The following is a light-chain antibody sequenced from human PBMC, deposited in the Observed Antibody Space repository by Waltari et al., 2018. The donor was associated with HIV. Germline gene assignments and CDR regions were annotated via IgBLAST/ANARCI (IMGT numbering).Light chain of an antibody. CDR2: NVD. CDR3: ASFTGDNTVM. J-gene: IGLJ3*02. Sequence: AVTQPASVSGLPGQSTTISCTGGDSDFGLYNFVSWYQQHSGKPPTLILYNVDSRASGVSGRFAGSMSGNTASLTISGRRAEDEALHSCASFTGDNTVMFGGGTEVTVL. CDR1: DSDFGLYNF. V-gene: IGLV2-14*03.